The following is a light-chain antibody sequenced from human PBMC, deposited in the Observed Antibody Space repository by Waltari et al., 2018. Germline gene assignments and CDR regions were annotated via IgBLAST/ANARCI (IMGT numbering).Light chain of an antibody. Sequence: DIKMTQSPSSLSASVGDRVTIPCRASQVLDSFLAWYQKKPGEAPKLLIFAASTLHSGVPSRFSGSGSGADYTLTITGLQPEDAATYYCQHSYNNPQTFGPGTRVEIK. CDR1: QVLDSF. CDR3: QHSYNNPQT. J-gene: IGKJ1*01. CDR2: AAS. V-gene: IGKV1-39*01.